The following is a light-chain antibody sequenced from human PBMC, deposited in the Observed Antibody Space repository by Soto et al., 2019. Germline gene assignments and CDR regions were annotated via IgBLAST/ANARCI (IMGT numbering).Light chain of an antibody. J-gene: IGKJ4*01. CDR1: QDINSY. CDR3: QQYDNLPLT. CDR2: DAS. V-gene: IGKV1-33*01. Sequence: DIQMTQSPSSLSASVGDRVTITCQASQDINSYLNWYQHKPGKAPKLLIYDASNLETGVPSRFSGSGSGTDFTFSISSLRPEDIATYYCQQYDNLPLTFGGGSKVEIK.